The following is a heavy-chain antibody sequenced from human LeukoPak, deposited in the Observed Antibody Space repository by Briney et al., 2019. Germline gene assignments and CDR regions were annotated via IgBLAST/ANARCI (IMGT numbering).Heavy chain of an antibody. V-gene: IGHV1-2*02. CDR3: ARVYSGSYSGDDDDY. D-gene: IGHD1-26*01. J-gene: IGHJ4*02. Sequence: ASVKVSCKASGGTFSSYTISWVRQAPGQGLEWMGWINPNSGGTNYAQKFQGRVTMTRDTSISTAYMELSRLRSDDTAVYYCARVYSGSYSGDDDDYWGQGTLVTVSS. CDR1: GGTFSSYT. CDR2: INPNSGGT.